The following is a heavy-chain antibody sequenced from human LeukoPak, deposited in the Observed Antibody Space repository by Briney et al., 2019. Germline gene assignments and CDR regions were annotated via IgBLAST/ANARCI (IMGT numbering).Heavy chain of an antibody. J-gene: IGHJ5*01. Sequence: ASVKVSCKASGYTFTSYDINWVRQATGQGLEWLGWMNPNSGNTGYAQKFQGRVTITRDTSISTAYMELSSLRSEDTAVYYCARDYGGNSGWFDSWGQGTLVTVSS. CDR3: ARDYGGNSGWFDS. CDR1: GYTFTSYD. CDR2: MNPNSGNT. D-gene: IGHD4-23*01. V-gene: IGHV1-8*03.